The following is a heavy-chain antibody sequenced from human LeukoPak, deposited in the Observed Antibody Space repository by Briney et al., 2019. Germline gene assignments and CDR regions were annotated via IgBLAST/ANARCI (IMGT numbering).Heavy chain of an antibody. J-gene: IGHJ4*02. CDR3: AKDILLGYYGSGSTLDY. CDR2: IKSKTDGGTT. CDR1: GFTFSNAW. D-gene: IGHD3-10*01. V-gene: IGHV3-15*01. Sequence: GGSLRLSCAASGFTFSNAWMSWVRQAPGKGLEWVGRIKSKTDGGTTDYAAPVKGRFTISRDDSKNTLYLQMNSLRAEDTAVYYCAKDILLGYYGSGSTLDYWGQGTLVTVSS.